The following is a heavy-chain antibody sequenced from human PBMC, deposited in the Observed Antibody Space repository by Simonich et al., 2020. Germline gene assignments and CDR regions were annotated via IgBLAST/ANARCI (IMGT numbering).Heavy chain of an antibody. J-gene: IGHJ4*02. D-gene: IGHD5-12*01. CDR3: ATGNLPTTQGGVFDY. Sequence: VHGGAEVKKPGASVKVSCKVSGYTLTELSMHWVRQAPGKGLEWMGGFDPEDGETIYAQKFQGRVTMTEDTSTDTDYMELSSLRSEDTAVYYCATGNLPTTQGGVFDYWGQGTLVTVSS. CDR2: FDPEDGET. CDR1: GYTLTELS. V-gene: IGHV1-24*01.